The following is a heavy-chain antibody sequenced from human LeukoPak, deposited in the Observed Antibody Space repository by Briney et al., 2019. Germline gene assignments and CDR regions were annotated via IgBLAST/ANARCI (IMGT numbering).Heavy chain of an antibody. CDR1: GDSISSSGYY. Sequence: PSQTLSLTCTVSGDSISSSGYYWGWIRQPPWKGLEWITSISYSGIAYYNPSLKSRVTISVDTSKNQFSLKLTSVSVADTAVYYCARLQSWFRGIDYWGQGTLVTVSS. CDR2: ISYSGIA. D-gene: IGHD3-10*01. V-gene: IGHV4-39*01. CDR3: ARLQSWFRGIDY. J-gene: IGHJ4*02.